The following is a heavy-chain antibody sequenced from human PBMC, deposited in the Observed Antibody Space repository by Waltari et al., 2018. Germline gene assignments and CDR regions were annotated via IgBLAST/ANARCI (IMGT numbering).Heavy chain of an antibody. J-gene: IGHJ4*02. CDR3: AKSRGFEY. Sequence: EVQLVESGGGWVKPGGSLRLSCGASGFTFSRYWMSWVRQTPGKGLQWVANINYDGSQKYYVDSVKGRFTISRDNAKNSVYLQMNSLRVEDTAVYYCAKSRGFEYWGQGALITVSS. CDR2: INYDGSQK. CDR1: GFTFSRYW. D-gene: IGHD2-2*01. V-gene: IGHV3-7*01.